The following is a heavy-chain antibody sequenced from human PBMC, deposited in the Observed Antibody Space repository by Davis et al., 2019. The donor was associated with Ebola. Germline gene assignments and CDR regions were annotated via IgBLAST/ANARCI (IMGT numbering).Heavy chain of an antibody. J-gene: IGHJ3*01. CDR2: ISWNSGSI. V-gene: IGHV3-9*01. CDR1: GFTFSSYW. Sequence: SLKISCAASGFTFSSYWMHWVRQAPGKGLEWVSGISWNSGSIGYADSVKGRFTISRDNAKNSLYLQMNSLRAEDTALYYCAKEGTWGQGTMVTVSS. CDR3: AKEGT.